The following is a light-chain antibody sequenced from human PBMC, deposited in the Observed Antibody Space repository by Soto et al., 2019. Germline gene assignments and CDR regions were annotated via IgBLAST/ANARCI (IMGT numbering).Light chain of an antibody. CDR1: QSIDNW. J-gene: IGKJ1*01. CDR2: DAS. CDR3: QQYETFSGT. Sequence: TQSPSTLSASVGDRVTITCRASQSIDNWLAWYQQIPGQAPKLLIYDASNLQSGVPSRFSGSGSGTKFTLTIASLQPDDFATYYCQQYETFSGTFGPGTKVDIK. V-gene: IGKV1-5*01.